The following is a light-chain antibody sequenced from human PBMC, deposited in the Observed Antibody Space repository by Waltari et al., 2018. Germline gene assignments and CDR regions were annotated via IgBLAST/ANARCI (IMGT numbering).Light chain of an antibody. CDR1: SSDVGAYNY. J-gene: IGLJ3*02. CDR2: DVS. CDR3: SSTAGDYTWV. V-gene: IGLV2-11*01. Sequence: QSALTQPRSVSGSPGQSVAICCTGTSSDVGAYNYVSWYQHHPGKAHKLIIFDVSKRPSGVPDRFSGSKSGNTASLTISGLQAEDEADYYCSSTAGDYTWVFGGGTKLTVL.